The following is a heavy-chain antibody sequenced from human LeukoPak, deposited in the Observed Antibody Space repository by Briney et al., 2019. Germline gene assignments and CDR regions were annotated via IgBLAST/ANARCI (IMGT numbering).Heavy chain of an antibody. CDR3: ASLEMATILHYDY. CDR1: GGSFSGYY. J-gene: IGHJ4*02. CDR2: INHSGST. D-gene: IGHD5-24*01. Sequence: SETLSLTCAVYGGSFSGYYWSWIRQPPGKGLELIGEINHSGSTNYNPSLKSRVTISVDTSKNQFSLKLSSVTAADTAVYYCASLEMATILHYDYWGQGTLVTVSS. V-gene: IGHV4-34*01.